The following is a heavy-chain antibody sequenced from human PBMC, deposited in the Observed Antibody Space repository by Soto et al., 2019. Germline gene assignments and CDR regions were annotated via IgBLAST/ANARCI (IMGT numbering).Heavy chain of an antibody. V-gene: IGHV4-4*07. CDR1: GGSIRTYY. J-gene: IGHJ4*02. CDR2: IYTSGTA. D-gene: IGHD6-13*01. Sequence: PSETLSLTCTVSGGSIRTYYWSWIRQPAGKGLEWIGRIYTSGTANYNPSLKGRVIMAVGTAKNQLSLKVTSVTAADTAVYYCARDFDSSSWYRLDHWGQGTLVTVSS. CDR3: ARDFDSSSWYRLDH.